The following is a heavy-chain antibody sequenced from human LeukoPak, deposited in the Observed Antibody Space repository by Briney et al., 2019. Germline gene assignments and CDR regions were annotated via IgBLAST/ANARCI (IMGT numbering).Heavy chain of an antibody. CDR3: ARSSDYYGSGSYPSVGYFDY. D-gene: IGHD3-10*01. CDR2: ISAYNGNT. Sequence: ASVKVSCKASGYTFTSYGISGVRQAPGQGLEWMGGISAYNGNTNYAQKLQGRVTMTTDTSTSTAYMELRSLRSDDTAVYYCARSSDYYGSGSYPSVGYFDYWGQGTLVTVSS. CDR1: GYTFTSYG. J-gene: IGHJ4*02. V-gene: IGHV1-18*01.